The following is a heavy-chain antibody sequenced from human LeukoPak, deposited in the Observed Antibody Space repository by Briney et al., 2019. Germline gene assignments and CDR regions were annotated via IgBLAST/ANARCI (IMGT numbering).Heavy chain of an antibody. CDR3: AFLIREPQH. V-gene: IGHV3-7*01. D-gene: IGHD1-26*01. CDR2: SASDGGDR. J-gene: IGHJ1*01. CDR1: GFTFSRYD. Sequence: GRSLRLSCVVSGFTFSRYDMGCVRQAASRRLEGGAVSASDGGDRTYVDSGKCRFTSSSDYSKNSLYLQMSSLAAEDTAVYYCAFLIREPQHWGQGTLVTLSS.